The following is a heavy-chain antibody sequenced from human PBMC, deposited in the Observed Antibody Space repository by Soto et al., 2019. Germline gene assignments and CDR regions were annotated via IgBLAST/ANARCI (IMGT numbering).Heavy chain of an antibody. CDR2: ITSSSSTI. D-gene: IGHD3-22*01. CDR1: GFTFSSYS. J-gene: IGHJ4*02. CDR3: AMSLSAYSHYYFDY. V-gene: IGHV3-48*02. Sequence: PGGSLRLSCAASGFTFSSYSMIWVRQAPGKGLEWVSYITSSSSTIYYADSVKGRFTISRDNAKNSLYLLMNSLRDEDTVVYYCAMSLSAYSHYYFDYWGQGTLVTVSS.